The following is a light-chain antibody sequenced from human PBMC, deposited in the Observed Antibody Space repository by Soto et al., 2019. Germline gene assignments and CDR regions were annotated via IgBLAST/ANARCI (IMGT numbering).Light chain of an antibody. V-gene: IGLV6-57*04. J-gene: IGLJ1*01. Sequence: NFMLTQPHSVSESPGKTVTISCTRSSGSIASNYVQWYQQRPGSAPTTVIYEDNQRPSGVPDRFSGSIDSSSNSASLTISGLKTEEEADYYCQSYDSSNHRFGFGTGTKLTVL. CDR2: EDN. CDR3: QSYDSSNHRFG. CDR1: SGSIASNY.